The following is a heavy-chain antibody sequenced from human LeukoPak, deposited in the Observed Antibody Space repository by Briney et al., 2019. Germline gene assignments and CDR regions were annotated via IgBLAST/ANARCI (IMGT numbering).Heavy chain of an antibody. V-gene: IGHV3-48*03. CDR1: GFTFSSYE. D-gene: IGHD4-11*01. Sequence: GGSLRLSCAASGFTFSSYEMNWVRQAPGKGLEWVSYISSSGSTIYYADSVKGRFTISGDNAKNSLYLQMNSLRAEDTAVYYCARLNSNAGYDYWGQGTLVTVSS. CDR2: ISSSGSTI. CDR3: ARLNSNAGYDY. J-gene: IGHJ4*02.